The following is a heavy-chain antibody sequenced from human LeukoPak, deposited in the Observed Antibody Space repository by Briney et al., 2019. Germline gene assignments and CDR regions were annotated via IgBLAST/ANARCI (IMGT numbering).Heavy chain of an antibody. CDR2: VSDSGGDT. CDR1: GFTFSSYE. Sequence: PGGSLRLSCAASGFTFSSYEMNWVRQAPGKGMEWVSGVSDSGGDTDYADSVKGRFTISRDNSRNTLFLQMNSLRAEDTALYYCARLSGSALTTSRVLHYWGQGTLVTVSA. D-gene: IGHD3-9*01. J-gene: IGHJ4*02. CDR3: ARLSGSALTTSRVLHY. V-gene: IGHV3-23*01.